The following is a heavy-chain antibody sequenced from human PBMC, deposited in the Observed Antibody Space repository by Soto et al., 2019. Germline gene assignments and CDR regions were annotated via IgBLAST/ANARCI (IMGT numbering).Heavy chain of an antibody. Sequence: QVQLQESGPGLVKPSETLSLTCTVSGASITSYYWTWIRQPPGKGLEWIGYIYYTGSSSYNPSLQNRVIISMDTSMNRFSLKLSPMTAADTAVYYCARHPYHDILNGYKRSIDYWGQGTLVTVAA. CDR2: IYYTGSS. CDR3: ARHPYHDILNGYKRSIDY. D-gene: IGHD3-9*01. V-gene: IGHV4-59*08. CDR1: GASITSYY. J-gene: IGHJ4*02.